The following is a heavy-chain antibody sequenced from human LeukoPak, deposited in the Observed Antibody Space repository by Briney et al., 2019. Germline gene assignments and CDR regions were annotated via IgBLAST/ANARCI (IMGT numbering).Heavy chain of an antibody. CDR2: IKSKTDGGTT. J-gene: IGHJ4*02. V-gene: IGHV3-15*01. CDR1: GFTFSNAW. CDR3: TTDLQFPHYYDSSGYYREDY. D-gene: IGHD3-22*01. Sequence: GGSLRLSCAASGFTFSNAWMSWVRQAPGKGLEWVGRIKSKTDGGTTDYAAPVKGRFTISRDDSKNTLYLQMNSLKTEDTAVYYCTTDLQFPHYYDSSGYYREDYWGQGTLVTVSS.